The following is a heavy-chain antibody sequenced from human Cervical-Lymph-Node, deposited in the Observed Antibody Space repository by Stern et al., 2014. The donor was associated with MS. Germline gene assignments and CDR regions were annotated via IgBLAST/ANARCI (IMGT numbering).Heavy chain of an antibody. CDR2: INTYPWNP. V-gene: IGHV7-4-1*02. Sequence: VQLVESGSELKKPGASVKVSCKASGYTFTSYAMNWVRQAPGQGLEWMGLINTYPWNPTYAQGFPGLFVFSLDTSVSTAYLQISSLKAEDTAVYYCARGYDILTGYFGYWGQGTLVTVSS. J-gene: IGHJ4*02. CDR3: ARGYDILTGYFGY. D-gene: IGHD3-9*01. CDR1: GYTFTSYA.